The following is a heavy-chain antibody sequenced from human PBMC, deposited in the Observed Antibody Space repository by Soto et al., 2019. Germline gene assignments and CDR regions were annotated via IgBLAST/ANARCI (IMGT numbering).Heavy chain of an antibody. J-gene: IGHJ4*02. CDR2: IIPMFGTA. CDR1: GGTFNSYA. Sequence: QVQLVQSGAEVKKPGSSVKVSCKASGGTFNSYAISWVRQAPGQGLEWMGGIIPMFGTANNAQKFQGRVTITADESTSTAYMELSRLRSEDTAVYYCARDGGRHYYDSRGYYVDDWGQGTLVTVSS. D-gene: IGHD3-22*01. CDR3: ARDGGRHYYDSRGYYVDD. V-gene: IGHV1-69*12.